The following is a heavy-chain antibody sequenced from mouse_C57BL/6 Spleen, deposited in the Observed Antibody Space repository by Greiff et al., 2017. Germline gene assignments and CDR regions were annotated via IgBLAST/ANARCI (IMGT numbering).Heavy chain of an antibody. D-gene: IGHD2-2*01. V-gene: IGHV1-80*01. Sequence: QVTLKVSGAELVKPGASVKISCKASGYAFSSYWMNWVKQRPGKGLEWIGQIYPGDGDTNYNGKFKGKATLTADKSSSTAYMQLSSLTSEDSAVYFCARGYARDYAMDYWGQGTSVTVSS. CDR1: GYAFSSYW. CDR3: ARGYARDYAMDY. CDR2: IYPGDGDT. J-gene: IGHJ4*01.